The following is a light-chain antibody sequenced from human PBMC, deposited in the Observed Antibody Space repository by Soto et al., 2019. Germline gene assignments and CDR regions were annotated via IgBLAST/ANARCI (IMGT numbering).Light chain of an antibody. CDR2: EVS. CDR3: SSYTSSYTLL. CDR1: SSDVGGYNY. J-gene: IGLJ2*01. V-gene: IGLV2-14*01. Sequence: QSALTQPASVSGSPGQSITISCSGTSSDVGGYNYVSWYQQHPGKAPKLMIFEVSNRPSGVSDRFSASKSGNTASLTISGLQPEDEAHYYCSSYTSSYTLLFGGGTKLTVL.